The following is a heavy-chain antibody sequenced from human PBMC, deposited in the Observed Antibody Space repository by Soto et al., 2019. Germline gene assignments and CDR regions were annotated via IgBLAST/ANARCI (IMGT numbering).Heavy chain of an antibody. V-gene: IGHV1-69*13. J-gene: IGHJ6*02. Sequence: GASVKVSCKASGGTFSTHAIIWVRQAPGHGLEWMGGIIPISGTTYYTQKFQGRVTITADEPTSTAFMELSSLKSEDTAVFYCARGYCSGGNYYSGMDVWGQGTMVTVSS. CDR2: IIPISGTT. CDR1: GGTFSTHA. CDR3: ARGYCSGGNYYSGMDV. D-gene: IGHD2-15*01.